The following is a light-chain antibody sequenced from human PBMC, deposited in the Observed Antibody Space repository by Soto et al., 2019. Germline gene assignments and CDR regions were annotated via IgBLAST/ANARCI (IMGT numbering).Light chain of an antibody. J-gene: IGLJ7*01. CDR2: DNN. Sequence: QSVLTQPPSLSAAPGQTVTISCSGGSSNIGINYVSWYQQVAGTTPKLLIFDNNKRPSGIPDRFSGSKSGTSATRGIAGLQSGDAADYYCATWDSSLCAWLFGGGTQLTVL. CDR1: SSNIGINY. V-gene: IGLV1-51*01. CDR3: ATWDSSLCAWL.